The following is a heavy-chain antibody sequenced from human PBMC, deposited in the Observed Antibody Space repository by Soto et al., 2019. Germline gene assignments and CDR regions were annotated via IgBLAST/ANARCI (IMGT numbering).Heavy chain of an antibody. CDR1: GFTFSSYA. CDR3: AKDPDIAAAGRVLWGYYYYYGMDV. V-gene: IGHV3-23*01. D-gene: IGHD6-13*01. J-gene: IGHJ6*02. Sequence: EVQLLESGGGLVQPGGSLRLSCAASGFTFSSYAMSWVRQAPGKGLEWVSAISGSGGSTYYADSVKGRFTISRDNSKNTLYLQMNSLRAEDTAVYYCAKDPDIAAAGRVLWGYYYYYGMDVWGQGTTGTVSS. CDR2: ISGSGGST.